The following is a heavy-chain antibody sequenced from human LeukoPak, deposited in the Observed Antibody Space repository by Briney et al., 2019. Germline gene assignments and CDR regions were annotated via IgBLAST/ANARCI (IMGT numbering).Heavy chain of an antibody. CDR1: GFTFSSYG. J-gene: IGHJ6*02. CDR2: IWYDGSNK. V-gene: IGHV3-33*01. D-gene: IGHD2-15*01. Sequence: GGSLRLSCAASGFTFSSYGMHWVRQAPGKGLEWVAVIWYDGSNKYYADSVKGRFTISRDNSKNTLYLQMNSLGAEDTAVYYCARWVVVAATQYYYGMDVWGQGTTVSVSS. CDR3: ARWVVVAATQYYYGMDV.